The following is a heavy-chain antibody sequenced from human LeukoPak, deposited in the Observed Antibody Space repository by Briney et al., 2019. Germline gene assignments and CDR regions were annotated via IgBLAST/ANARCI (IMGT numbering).Heavy chain of an antibody. CDR3: ARATRGYCSGGSCYRAGSFDL. J-gene: IGHJ2*01. D-gene: IGHD2-15*01. CDR1: GGTFSSYA. V-gene: IGHV1-69*06. CDR2: IIPIFGTA. Sequence: SVKVSCKASGGTFSSYAISWVRQVPGQGLEWMGGIIPIFGTANYAQKFQGRVTITADKSTSTAYMELSSLRSEDTAVYYCARATRGYCSGGSCYRAGSFDLWGRGTLVTVSS.